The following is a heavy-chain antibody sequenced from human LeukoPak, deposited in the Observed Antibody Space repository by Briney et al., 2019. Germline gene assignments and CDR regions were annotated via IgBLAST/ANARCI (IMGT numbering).Heavy chain of an antibody. Sequence: PGRSLRLSCAASGFTLDDYAMHWVRQAPGPGLEWVSGISWNRGSIGYADSVKGRFTISREKDKNSLSLQMNSLRAEDTALYYCAKARVGATELIDYWGQGTLVTVSS. D-gene: IGHD1-26*01. CDR3: AKARVGATELIDY. J-gene: IGHJ4*02. V-gene: IGHV3-9*01. CDR2: ISWNRGSI. CDR1: GFTLDDYA.